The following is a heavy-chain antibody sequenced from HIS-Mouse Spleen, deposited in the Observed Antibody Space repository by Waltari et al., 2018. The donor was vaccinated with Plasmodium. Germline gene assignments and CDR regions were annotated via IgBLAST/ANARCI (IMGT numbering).Heavy chain of an antibody. V-gene: IGHV3-48*02. D-gene: IGHD3-3*01. CDR2: ISSSSSTI. J-gene: IGHJ4*02. CDR1: GFPFRSYS. CDR3: ARVVTIFGVVIDY. Sequence: EVQLVESGGGLVQPGGSLRLSCAASGFPFRSYSMNGVRQAPGKGLEWVSYISSSSSTIYYADSVKGRFTISRDNAKNSLYLQMNSLRDEDTAVYYCARVVTIFGVVIDYWGQGTLVTVSS.